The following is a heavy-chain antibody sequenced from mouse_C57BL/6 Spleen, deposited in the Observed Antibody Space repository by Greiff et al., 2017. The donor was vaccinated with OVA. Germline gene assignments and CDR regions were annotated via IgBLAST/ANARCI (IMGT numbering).Heavy chain of an antibody. V-gene: IGHV3-6*01. D-gene: IGHD2-3*01. CDR3: ARDRYDGQDY. CDR1: GYSITSGYY. J-gene: IGHJ2*01. CDR2: ISYDGSN. Sequence: DVQLQESGPGLVKPSQSLSLTCSVTGYSITSGYYWNWIRQFPGNKLEWMGYISYDGSNNYNPSLKNRISITRDTSKNQFFLKLNSVTTEDTATYYCARDRYDGQDYWGQGTTLTVSS.